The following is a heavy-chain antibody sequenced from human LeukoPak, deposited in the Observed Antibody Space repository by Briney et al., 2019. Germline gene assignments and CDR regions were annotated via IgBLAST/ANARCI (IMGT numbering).Heavy chain of an antibody. CDR1: GYTFTSYD. J-gene: IGHJ5*02. D-gene: IGHD6-13*01. Sequence: ASVTVSYTASGYTFTSYDINWVRQATGQGLEWMGWMNPNSGNTGYAQKFQGRVTMTRNTSISTTYMELSSLRSEDTAVYYCARSGAAAAQPTWGQGTLVTVSS. V-gene: IGHV1-8*01. CDR3: ARSGAAAAQPT. CDR2: MNPNSGNT.